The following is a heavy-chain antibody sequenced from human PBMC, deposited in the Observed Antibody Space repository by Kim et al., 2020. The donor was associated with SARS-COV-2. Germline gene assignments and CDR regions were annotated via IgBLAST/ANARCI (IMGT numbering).Heavy chain of an antibody. CDR1: GFTFSNYA. CDR3: VNSIGETARAVDY. D-gene: IGHD2-21*02. Sequence: GGSLRLSCSASGFTFSNYAMHWVRQAPGKGLEYVSAISGNGGSTYYADSVKGRFTISRDNSKNTLYLQMNTLRDEDTAVYYCVNSIGETARAVDYWGQGT. V-gene: IGHV3-64D*06. J-gene: IGHJ4*02. CDR2: ISGNGGST.